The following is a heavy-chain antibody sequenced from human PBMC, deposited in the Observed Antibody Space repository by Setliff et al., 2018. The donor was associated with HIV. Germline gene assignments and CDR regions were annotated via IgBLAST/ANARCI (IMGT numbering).Heavy chain of an antibody. J-gene: IGHJ4*02. Sequence: ASVKVSCKASGYTFSDHFLHWVQQAPGKGLEWMGRVDPEDGKTIYAEKFQGRVTITADTSTDTAYMDLSSLTSDDTAVFYCAMFIADLDSWGQGTQVTVSS. CDR2: VDPEDGKT. CDR1: GYTFSDHF. V-gene: IGHV1-69-2*01. CDR3: AMFIADLDS. D-gene: IGHD6-13*01.